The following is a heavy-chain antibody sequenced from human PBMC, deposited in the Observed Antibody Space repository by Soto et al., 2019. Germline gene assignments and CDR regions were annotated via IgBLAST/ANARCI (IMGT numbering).Heavy chain of an antibody. J-gene: IGHJ3*02. CDR2: INWDDDK. D-gene: IGHD3-22*01. Sequence: SGPTPVNPTQTITLTCTFSGFSLSTSGMGVSWMRQPPGKALEWLALINWDDDKYYSTSLKTRLTISKDTSKNQVVLTTTNMDPVDTATYYCARTVSYYDSSGYDPLKHAFDIWGQGTTVTVSS. V-gene: IGHV2-70*01. CDR3: ARTVSYYDSSGYDPLKHAFDI. CDR1: GFSLSTSGMG.